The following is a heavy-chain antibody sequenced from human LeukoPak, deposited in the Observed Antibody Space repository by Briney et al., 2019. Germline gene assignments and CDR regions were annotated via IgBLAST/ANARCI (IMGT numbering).Heavy chain of an antibody. CDR2: INPSGGSA. V-gene: IGHV1-46*01. CDR1: GYTFTSYD. CDR3: ARGYYDSSGYYTD. Sequence: GASVKVSCKASGYTFTSYDINWVRQAPGQGLEWMGIINPSGGSASYAQKFQGRVTMTRDMSTSTVYMELSSLRSEDTAVYYCARGYYDSSGYYTDWGQGTLVTVSS. J-gene: IGHJ4*02. D-gene: IGHD3-22*01.